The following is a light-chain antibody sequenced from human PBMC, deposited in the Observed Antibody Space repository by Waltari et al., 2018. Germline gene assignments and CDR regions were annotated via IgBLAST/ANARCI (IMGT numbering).Light chain of an antibody. J-gene: IGLJ2*01. CDR3: QSADSTSTHVV. CDR1: ALPKQF. V-gene: IGLV3-25*03. Sequence: SYELTQPPSVSVSPGQTATITCPGDALPKQFAFWYQQKPGQAPVLVTYNDTERPSGIPDRVSGSTSGTTVTLTISGVQAEDEADYYCQSADSTSTHVVFGGGTKLTVL. CDR2: NDT.